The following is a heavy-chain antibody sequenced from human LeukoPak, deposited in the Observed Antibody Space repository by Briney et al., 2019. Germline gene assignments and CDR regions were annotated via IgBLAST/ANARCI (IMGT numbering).Heavy chain of an antibody. CDR1: GFTFSSYA. V-gene: IGHV3-30-3*01. CDR2: ISYDGSNK. D-gene: IGHD4-11*01. J-gene: IGHJ4*02. CDR3: ARGFTDYSHFDY. Sequence: PGGSLRLSCAASGFTFSSYAMHWVRQAPGKGLEWVAVISYDGSNKYYADSVKGRFTISRDNSKSTLYLQMNSLRAEDTAVYYCARGFTDYSHFDYWGQGTLVTVSS.